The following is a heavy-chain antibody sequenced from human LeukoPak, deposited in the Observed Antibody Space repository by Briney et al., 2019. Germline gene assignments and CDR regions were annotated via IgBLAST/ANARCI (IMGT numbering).Heavy chain of an antibody. J-gene: IGHJ4*02. Sequence: GGSLRLSCAASGFTFSSYAMSWVRQAPGKGLEWVSAISGSGGSTYYADSVKGRFTISRDNAKNSLSLHMTNLRVEDTAIYYCARDVTARNYFDSWGQGTLVTVSS. D-gene: IGHD2-21*02. CDR3: ARDVTARNYFDS. CDR1: GFTFSSYA. CDR2: ISGSGGST. V-gene: IGHV3-23*01.